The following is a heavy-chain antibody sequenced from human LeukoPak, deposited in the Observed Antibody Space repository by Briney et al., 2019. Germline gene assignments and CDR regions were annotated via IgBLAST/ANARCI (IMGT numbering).Heavy chain of an antibody. Sequence: SETLSLTCAVYGGSFSGYYWSWIRQPPGKGLEWIGEINHSGSTNYNPSLKSRVTISIDTSKNQFSLKLSSVTAADTAVYYCARRRWLVRHFDYWGQGTLVTVSS. CDR1: GGSFSGYY. CDR2: INHSGST. CDR3: ARRRWLVRHFDY. J-gene: IGHJ4*02. V-gene: IGHV4-34*01. D-gene: IGHD6-19*01.